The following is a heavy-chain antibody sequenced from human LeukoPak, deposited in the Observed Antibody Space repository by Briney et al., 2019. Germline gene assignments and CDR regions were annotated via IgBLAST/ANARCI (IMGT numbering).Heavy chain of an antibody. Sequence: ASVKVSCKVSGYTLTELSMHWVRQAPGKGLEWMGGFDPEDGETIYAQKFQGRVTMTEDTSTDTAYMELSSLRSEDTAVYYCATDAPRGSGYYFDYWGQGTLVTVSS. CDR1: GYTLTELS. V-gene: IGHV1-24*01. CDR2: FDPEDGET. CDR3: ATDAPRGSGYYFDY. D-gene: IGHD6-25*01. J-gene: IGHJ4*02.